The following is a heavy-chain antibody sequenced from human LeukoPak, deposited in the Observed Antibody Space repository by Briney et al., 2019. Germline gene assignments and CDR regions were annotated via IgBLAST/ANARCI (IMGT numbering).Heavy chain of an antibody. Sequence: GGSLRLSCAASGFTFSSSSISWVRQAPGKGLEWVGFIRSKAYGGTTEYAASVKGRFTISRDDSKSIAYLQMNSLKTEDTAVYYCTRAPVGATGDDAFDIWGQGTMVTVSS. D-gene: IGHD1-26*01. CDR3: TRAPVGATGDDAFDI. J-gene: IGHJ3*02. CDR2: IRSKAYGGTT. V-gene: IGHV3-49*04. CDR1: GFTFSSSS.